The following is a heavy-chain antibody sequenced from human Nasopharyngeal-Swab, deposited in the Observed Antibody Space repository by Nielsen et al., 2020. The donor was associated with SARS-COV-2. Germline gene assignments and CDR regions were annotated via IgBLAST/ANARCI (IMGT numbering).Heavy chain of an antibody. V-gene: IGHV3-21*01. Sequence: GESLKISCAASGFTFSSYSMNWVRQAPGKGLEWVSSISSSSSYIYYADSVKGRFTISRDNAKNSLYLQMNSLRAEDTAVYYCARDWDTAMVTNYYYYMDVWGKGTTVTVSS. CDR2: ISSSSSYI. CDR1: GFTFSSYS. D-gene: IGHD5-18*01. J-gene: IGHJ6*03. CDR3: ARDWDTAMVTNYYYYMDV.